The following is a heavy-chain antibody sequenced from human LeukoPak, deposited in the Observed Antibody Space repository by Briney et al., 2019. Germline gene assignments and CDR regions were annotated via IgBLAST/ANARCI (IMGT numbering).Heavy chain of an antibody. CDR1: GFTVSSNY. Sequence: GGSLRLSCAASGFTVSSNYMSWVRQAPGKGLEWVSVIYSGGSTYYGDSVKGRFTISRDNSKNTLYLQMNSLRAEDTAVYYCARAPSTAGYDFWSGYYTSGYYFDYWGQGTLVTVSS. D-gene: IGHD3-3*01. V-gene: IGHV3-66*01. J-gene: IGHJ4*02. CDR3: ARAPSTAGYDFWSGYYTSGYYFDY. CDR2: IYSGGST.